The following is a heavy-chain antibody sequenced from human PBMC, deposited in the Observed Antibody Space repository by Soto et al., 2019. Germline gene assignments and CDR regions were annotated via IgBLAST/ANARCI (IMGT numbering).Heavy chain of an antibody. CDR3: ARGLRFLEWLPNWFDP. CDR1: GFTFSDYY. D-gene: IGHD3-3*01. Sequence: GGSLRLSCAASGFTFSDYYMSWIRQAPGKGLEWVSYISSSGSTIYYADSVKGRFTISRDNAKNSLYLQMNSLRAEDTAVYYCARGLRFLEWLPNWFDPWGQGTLVTVSS. CDR2: ISSSGSTI. V-gene: IGHV3-11*01. J-gene: IGHJ5*02.